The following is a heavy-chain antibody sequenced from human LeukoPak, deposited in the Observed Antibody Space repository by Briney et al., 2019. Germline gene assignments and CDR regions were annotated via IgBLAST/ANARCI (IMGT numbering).Heavy chain of an antibody. J-gene: IGHJ4*02. D-gene: IGHD2-21*02. V-gene: IGHV3-49*04. Sequence: PGRSLRLSCTASGFTFGDYAMSWVRQAPGKGLEWVGFIRSRTSGGATAYAASVKGRFTISRDDSKSIAYLQMDSLKTEDTAVYYCTREAYCGADCSYYFDYWGQGTLVTVSS. CDR3: TREAYCGADCSYYFDY. CDR2: IRSRTSGGAT. CDR1: GFTFGDYA.